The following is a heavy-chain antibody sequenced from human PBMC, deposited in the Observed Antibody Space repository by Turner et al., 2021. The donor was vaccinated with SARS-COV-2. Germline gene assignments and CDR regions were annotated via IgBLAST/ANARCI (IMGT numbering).Heavy chain of an antibody. CDR1: GFTFRSYA. CDR3: VKGAY. Sequence: VQPGESGGGLGQPGGSLGLSCSASGFTFRSYARHWVRQAPGKGLEYISAISSNGGSTYYADSVKGRFTISRDNSENTLYLQRSSLRAEDTAVYYCVKGAYWGQGTLVTVSS. J-gene: IGHJ4*02. V-gene: IGHV3-64D*06. CDR2: ISSNGGST.